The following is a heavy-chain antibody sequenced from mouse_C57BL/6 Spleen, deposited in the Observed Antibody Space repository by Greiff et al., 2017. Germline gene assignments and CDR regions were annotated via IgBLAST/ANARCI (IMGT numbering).Heavy chain of an antibody. CDR3: ARGYYGSSYGFAY. V-gene: IGHV1-7*01. CDR2: ISPSSGFT. J-gene: IGHJ3*01. CDR1: GYTFTSYW. Sequence: QVQLQQSGAELAKPGASVKLSCKASGYTFTSYWMHWVTQRPGQGLEWIGYISPSSGFTKYNQKFKDKATLTADKSSSTAYMQLISLTYEDSAVYYGARGYYGSSYGFAYWGKGTLGTGSA. D-gene: IGHD1-1*01.